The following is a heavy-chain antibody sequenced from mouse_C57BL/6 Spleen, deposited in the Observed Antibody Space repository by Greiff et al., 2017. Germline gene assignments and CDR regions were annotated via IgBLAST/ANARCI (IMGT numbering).Heavy chain of an antibody. CDR2: INPDSSTI. J-gene: IGHJ1*03. V-gene: IGHV4-1*01. CDR1: GVDFSRYW. Sequence: CEASGVDFSRYWMSWVRRAPGKGLEWIGEINPDSSTINYAPSLKDKFIISRDNAKNTLYLQMSKVRSEDTALYYCSRWSFWYFDVWGTGTTVTVSS. CDR3: SRWSFWYFDV. D-gene: IGHD2-3*01.